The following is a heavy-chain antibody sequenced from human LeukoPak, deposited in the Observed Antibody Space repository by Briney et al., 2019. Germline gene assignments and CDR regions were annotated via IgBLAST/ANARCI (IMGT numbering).Heavy chain of an antibody. CDR2: IDTDSGDT. CDR3: ASEAFCVGSSCYLQRVAS. J-gene: IGHJ4*02. CDR1: GYIFTAYY. D-gene: IGHD2-15*01. Sequence: VASVKVSCKASGYIFTAYYMHWVRQAPGQRLEWMGWIDTDSGDTKYAQNFKGRVTITRDSSTGTAYMELSSLISDYTAIYYCASEAFCVGSSCYLQRVASWGPGTLVTVSS. V-gene: IGHV1-2*02.